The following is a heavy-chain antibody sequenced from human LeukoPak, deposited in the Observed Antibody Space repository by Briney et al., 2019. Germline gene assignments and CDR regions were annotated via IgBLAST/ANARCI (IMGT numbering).Heavy chain of an antibody. V-gene: IGHV3-23*01. J-gene: IGHJ4*02. CDR1: GFSFDTYA. CDR2: ISGSGDST. Sequence: HPGGSLRLSCAASGFSFDTYAMSWVRQAPGKGLEWVSGISGSGDSTYYADSVKGRFTISRDNSKNTLYLQMNSLRAEDTAIYYCANDLRYCGGGSCSSFWGQGTLVTVSS. CDR3: ANDLRYCGGGSCSSF. D-gene: IGHD2-15*01.